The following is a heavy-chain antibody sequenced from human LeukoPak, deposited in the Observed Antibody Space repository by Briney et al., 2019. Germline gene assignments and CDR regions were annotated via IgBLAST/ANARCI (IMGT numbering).Heavy chain of an antibody. D-gene: IGHD2-2*01. CDR1: GYTFTGYY. Sequence: GASVKVSCKASGYTFTGYYMHWVRQAPGQGLEWMGWINPNNGGTNYAQKFQGRVTMTRDTSTSTAYMELSRLRSDATAVYYCAIPLGAIVVVPAASYYYGMDVWGQGTTVTVSS. CDR3: AIPLGAIVVVPAASYYYGMDV. CDR2: INPNNGGT. J-gene: IGHJ6*02. V-gene: IGHV1-2*02.